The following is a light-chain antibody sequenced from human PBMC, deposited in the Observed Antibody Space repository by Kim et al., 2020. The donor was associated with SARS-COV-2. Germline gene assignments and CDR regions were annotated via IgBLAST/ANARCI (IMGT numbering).Light chain of an antibody. CDR3: SSYSSSSTGV. Sequence: RQTVTILCAGTSSVIANYDRVSWFHQPPGTAPKLMIYEVTNRPSGVPDRFSGSKSGNTASLTISGLQAEDGADYYCSSYSSSSTGVFGTGTKVTVL. J-gene: IGLJ1*01. CDR2: EVT. V-gene: IGLV2-18*02. CDR1: SSVIANYDR.